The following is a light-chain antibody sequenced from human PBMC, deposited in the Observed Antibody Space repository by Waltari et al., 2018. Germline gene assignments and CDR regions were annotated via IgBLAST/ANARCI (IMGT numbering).Light chain of an antibody. CDR3: QQSYT. CDR1: QIFSEY. CDR2: DAS. V-gene: IGKV1-39*01. Sequence: DFQMTQSPSPLTAFVGEKVSIICRASQIFSEYLNWYQQRPGEAPKVLIYDASNLQTGVPSRFSGSGSGTDFTLSITNLQPEDSATYYCQQSYTFGGGTKVEIK. J-gene: IGKJ4*01.